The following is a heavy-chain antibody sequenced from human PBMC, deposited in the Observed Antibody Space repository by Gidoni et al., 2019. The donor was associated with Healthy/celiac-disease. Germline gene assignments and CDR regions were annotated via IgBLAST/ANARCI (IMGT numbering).Heavy chain of an antibody. CDR2: ISSSGSTI. Sequence: QVQLVESGGGLVKPGGSLRLSCSASGFTFSAYYMSWIRQAPGKGLEWVSYISSSGSTIYYADSVKGRFTISRDNAKNSLYLQMNSLRAEDTAVYYCARAPIAARPGYYYGMDVWGQGTTVTVSS. V-gene: IGHV3-11*01. CDR1: GFTFSAYY. CDR3: ARAPIAARPGYYYGMDV. D-gene: IGHD6-6*01. J-gene: IGHJ6*02.